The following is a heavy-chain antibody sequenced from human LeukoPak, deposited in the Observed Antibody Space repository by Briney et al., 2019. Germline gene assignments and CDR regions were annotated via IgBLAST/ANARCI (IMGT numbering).Heavy chain of an antibody. CDR1: GFTFSKDG. V-gene: IGHV3-33*01. D-gene: IGHD1-1*01. J-gene: IGHJ4*02. CDR3: TRDDEFDDCRNRRYTNSLDY. CDR2: ILNDGSQS. Sequence: GTSLRLSCAASGFTFSKDGMHRVRQTPAKGLEWVAVILNDGSQSHYTDSVKGRFTISRDNSKNTLYLQMNSLTAEDTAVYYCTRDDEFDDCRNRRYTNSLDYWGQGTLVTVSS.